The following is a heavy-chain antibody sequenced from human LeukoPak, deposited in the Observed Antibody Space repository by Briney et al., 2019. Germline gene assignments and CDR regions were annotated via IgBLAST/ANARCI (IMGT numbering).Heavy chain of an antibody. V-gene: IGHV3-30*19. Sequence: PGGSLRLSCAASGFTFSSYGMHWVRQAPDKGLDWVAEISSDGNKEFYADSVKGRFIISRDNSKNTVFLQMNSLRGEDTAVYYCVRDFSGKWSLEYWGQGTLVTVSS. CDR3: VRDFSGKWSLEY. CDR2: ISSDGNKE. D-gene: IGHD6-25*01. J-gene: IGHJ4*02. CDR1: GFTFSSYG.